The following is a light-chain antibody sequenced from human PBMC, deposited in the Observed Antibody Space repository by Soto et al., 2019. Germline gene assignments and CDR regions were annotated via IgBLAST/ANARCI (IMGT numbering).Light chain of an antibody. V-gene: IGKV1-5*01. CDR3: QQYASYSWT. J-gene: IGKJ1*01. Sequence: LSASVGDRVTITCRASQNIRSRLAWFQQKPGKAPKLLIYDASSLESGVPSRFSGSGSGTEFTLTISTLQPDDFATYYCQQYASYSWTFGQGTKVDIK. CDR1: QNIRSR. CDR2: DAS.